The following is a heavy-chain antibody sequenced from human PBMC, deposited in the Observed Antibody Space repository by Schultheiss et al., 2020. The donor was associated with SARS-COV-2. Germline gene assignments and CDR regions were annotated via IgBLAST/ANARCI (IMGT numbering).Heavy chain of an antibody. Sequence: GGSLRLSCAASGFTFSSNYMSWVRQAPGKGLEWVAVISYDGSNKYYADSVKGRFTISGDNSKNTLYLQMNSLRAEDTAVYYCARDRRVGATTLFSYAFDIWGQGTMVTVSS. D-gene: IGHD1-26*01. J-gene: IGHJ3*02. CDR3: ARDRRVGATTLFSYAFDI. CDR2: ISYDGSNK. V-gene: IGHV3-30*12. CDR1: GFTFSSNY.